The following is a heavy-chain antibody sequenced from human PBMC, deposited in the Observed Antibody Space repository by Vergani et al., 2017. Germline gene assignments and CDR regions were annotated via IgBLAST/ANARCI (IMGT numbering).Heavy chain of an antibody. D-gene: IGHD3-16*01. CDR3: AHRLKGGWFDP. J-gene: IGHJ5*02. CDR1: GFSLSTSGVV. Sequence: HITLKESGPTLVKPTQTLTLTCTFPGFSLSTSGVVVGWIRQPPGKALEWLALIYWNEDKRYSPSLKSRLTITKDTSKNQVVLTMTNMDPVDTATYYCAHRLKGGWFDPWGQGTLVTVSS. CDR2: IYWNEDK. V-gene: IGHV2-5*01.